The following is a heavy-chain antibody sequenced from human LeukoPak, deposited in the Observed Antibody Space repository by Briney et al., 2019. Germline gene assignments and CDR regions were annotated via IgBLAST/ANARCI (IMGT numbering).Heavy chain of an antibody. V-gene: IGHV4-39*07. CDR2: MSYRGTT. J-gene: IGHJ4*02. CDR1: GGSISSTTYY. CDR3: ARDLGTYYYGSGSYPPYSAVY. D-gene: IGHD3-10*01. Sequence: SETLSLTCTVSGGSISSTTYYWGWIRQPPGKGLEWIGSMSYRGTTYYNPSLKSRVTISVDTSKNQFSLKLSSVTAADTAVYYCARDLGTYYYGSGSYPPYSAVYWGQGTLVTVSS.